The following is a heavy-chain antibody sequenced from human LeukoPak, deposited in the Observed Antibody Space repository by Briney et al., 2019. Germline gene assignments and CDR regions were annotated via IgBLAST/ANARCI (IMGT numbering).Heavy chain of an antibody. V-gene: IGHV4-4*07. CDR2: IYTSGST. Sequence: SETLSLTYTVSGGSISSYYWSWIRQPAGKGLEWIGRIYTSGSTNYNPSLKSRVTMSVDTSKNQFSLKLSSVTAADTAVYYCARDKVIAVAGTFDYWGQGTLVTVSS. CDR3: ARDKVIAVAGTFDY. D-gene: IGHD6-19*01. CDR1: GGSISSYY. J-gene: IGHJ4*02.